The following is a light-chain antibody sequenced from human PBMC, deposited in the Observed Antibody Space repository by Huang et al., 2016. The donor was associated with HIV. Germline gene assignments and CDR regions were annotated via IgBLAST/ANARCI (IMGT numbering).Light chain of an antibody. J-gene: IGKJ4*01. CDR2: DAS. CDR3: QQRSNWA. V-gene: IGKV3-11*01. Sequence: EIVLTQSPATLSLSPGERATLSCRASQSVSSYLAWYQQKPGQAPRLLIDDASNRATGIPARFSGSGSGTDFTLSISSLEPEDFAVYYCQQRSNWAFGGGTKVEI. CDR1: QSVSSY.